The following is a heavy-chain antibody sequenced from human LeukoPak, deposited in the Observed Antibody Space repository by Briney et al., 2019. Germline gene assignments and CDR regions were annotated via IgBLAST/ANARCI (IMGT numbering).Heavy chain of an antibody. V-gene: IGHV4-39*07. CDR1: GGSISSSSYY. CDR2: IYYSGST. CDR3: ARGRSEADFWSGYYRSDAVRAFDI. J-gene: IGHJ3*02. Sequence: PSETLSLTCTVSGGSISSSSYYWGWIRQPPGKGLEWIGSIYYSGSTYYNPSLKSRVTISVDTSKNQFSLKLSSVTAADTAVYYCARGRSEADFWSGYYRSDAVRAFDIWGQGTMVTVSS. D-gene: IGHD3-3*01.